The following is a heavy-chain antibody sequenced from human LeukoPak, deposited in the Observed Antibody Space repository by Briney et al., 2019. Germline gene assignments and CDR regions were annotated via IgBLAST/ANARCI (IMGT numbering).Heavy chain of an antibody. V-gene: IGHV3-21*01. D-gene: IGHD6-6*01. Sequence: GGSLRLSCAASGFTFRSYGMHWVRQAPGKGLEWVSSISSSSSYIYYADSVKGRFTISRDNAKNSLYLQMNSLRAEDTAVYYCASEYSSSSGFDYWGQGTLVTVSS. J-gene: IGHJ4*02. CDR3: ASEYSSSSGFDY. CDR1: GFTFRSYG. CDR2: ISSSSSYI.